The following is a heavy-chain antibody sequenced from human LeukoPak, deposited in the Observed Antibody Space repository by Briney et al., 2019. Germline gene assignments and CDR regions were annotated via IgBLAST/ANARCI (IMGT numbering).Heavy chain of an antibody. D-gene: IGHD1-14*01. CDR1: GLAFSSYS. J-gene: IGHJ5*02. Sequence: GGSLRLSCVASGLAFSSYSMHWVRQAPGKGLEWVGVISYDGSDEYYTDSVKGRFTISRDNSKNTVYLQMNSLRADDTAVYYCARDFTPEWFDPWGQGTLVTVSS. CDR2: ISYDGSDE. V-gene: IGHV3-30*04. CDR3: ARDFTPEWFDP.